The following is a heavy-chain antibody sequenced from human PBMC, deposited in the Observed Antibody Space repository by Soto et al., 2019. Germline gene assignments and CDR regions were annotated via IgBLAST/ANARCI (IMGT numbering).Heavy chain of an antibody. J-gene: IGHJ5*02. D-gene: IGHD6-13*01. Sequence: ASMKVSCKASGYTFTSYDINWVRQATGQGLEWMGWMNPNSGNTGYAQKFQGRVTMTRNTSISTAYMELSSLRSEDTAVYYCARARLMAAAGTRSWFDPWGQGTLVTVSS. CDR3: ARARLMAAAGTRSWFDP. V-gene: IGHV1-8*01. CDR2: MNPNSGNT. CDR1: GYTFTSYD.